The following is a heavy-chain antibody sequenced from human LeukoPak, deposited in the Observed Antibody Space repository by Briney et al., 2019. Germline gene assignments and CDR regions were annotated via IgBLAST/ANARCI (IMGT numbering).Heavy chain of an antibody. CDR1: GFTFSSYA. D-gene: IGHD5-12*01. CDR3: ARDLGPQVATIRPFNGYYYGMDV. CDR2: ISYDGSNK. V-gene: IGHV3-30-3*01. Sequence: GGSLRLSCAASGFTFSSYAMHWVRQAPGKGLEWVAVISYDGSNKYYADSVKGRFTISRGNSKSTLYLQMNSLRAEDTAVYYCARDLGPQVATIRPFNGYYYGMDVWGQGTTVTVSS. J-gene: IGHJ6*02.